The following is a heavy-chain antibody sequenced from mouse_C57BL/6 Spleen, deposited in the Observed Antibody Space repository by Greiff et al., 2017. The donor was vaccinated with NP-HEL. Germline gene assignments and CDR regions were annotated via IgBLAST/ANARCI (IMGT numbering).Heavy chain of an antibody. D-gene: IGHD2-4*01. CDR3: AREGDYDGGYYAMDY. Sequence: VQLQQPGAELVKPGASVKMSCKASGYTFTSYWITWVKQRPGQGLEWIGDIYPGSGSTNYNEKFKSKATLTVDTSSSTAYMQLSSLTSEDSAVYYCAREGDYDGGYYAMDYWGQGTSVTVSS. V-gene: IGHV1-55*01. J-gene: IGHJ4*01. CDR2: IYPGSGST. CDR1: GYTFTSYW.